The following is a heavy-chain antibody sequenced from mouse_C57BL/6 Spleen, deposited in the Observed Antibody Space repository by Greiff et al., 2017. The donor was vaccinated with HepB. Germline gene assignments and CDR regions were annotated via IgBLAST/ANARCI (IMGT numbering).Heavy chain of an antibody. CDR1: GYAFSSSW. V-gene: IGHV1-82*01. CDR2: IYPGDGDT. CDR3: ARSLLYYGSSYYYFDY. J-gene: IGHJ2*01. Sequence: LVESGPELVKPGASVKISCKASGYAFSSSWMNWVKQRPGKGLEWIGRIYPGDGDTNYNGKFKGKATLTADKSSSTAYMQLSSLTSEDSAVYFCARSLLYYGSSYYYFDYWGQGTTLTVSS. D-gene: IGHD1-1*01.